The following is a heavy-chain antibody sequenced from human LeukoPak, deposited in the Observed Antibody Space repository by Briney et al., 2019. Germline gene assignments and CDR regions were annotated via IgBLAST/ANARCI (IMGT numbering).Heavy chain of an antibody. Sequence: GGSLRLSCAASGFTFSSYAMHWVRQAPGRGLEWVAVISYHGSSQYYADSVKGRFTISRDTLKNTVFLQMFSLRPEDTGFYYCARAGPNDHRFDYWGQGTLVTVSS. D-gene: IGHD1-1*01. CDR3: ARAGPNDHRFDY. J-gene: IGHJ4*02. V-gene: IGHV3-30-3*01. CDR2: ISYHGSSQ. CDR1: GFTFSSYA.